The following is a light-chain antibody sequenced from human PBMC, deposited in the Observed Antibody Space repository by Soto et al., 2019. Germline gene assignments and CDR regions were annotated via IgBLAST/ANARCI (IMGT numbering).Light chain of an antibody. Sequence: DIQMTQSPTSLSAPVGDSVTITCRASQNIKKFLNWYQQKPGTAPKHLIYTASSVQAGFPSRFSGSGSGTDFILTISNLQPEDFATYSCQQAFSAPLTFGGGTRVEI. CDR2: TAS. J-gene: IGKJ4*01. V-gene: IGKV1-39*01. CDR3: QQAFSAPLT. CDR1: QNIKKF.